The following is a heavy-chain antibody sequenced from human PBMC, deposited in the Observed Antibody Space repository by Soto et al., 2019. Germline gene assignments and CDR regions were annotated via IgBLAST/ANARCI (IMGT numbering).Heavy chain of an antibody. CDR2: TWYDGSNK. J-gene: IGHJ4*02. D-gene: IGHD3-22*01. V-gene: IGHV3-33*01. CDR3: ASSDRPRTYDSSGYYLAY. CDR1: GFTFRSYA. Sequence: GGSLRLSCAASGFTFRSYAMHWVRQAPGKGLEWVAVTWYDGSNKYYADAVKGRFTISRDNSKNTLYLQMNSLRAEDTAVYYCASSDRPRTYDSSGYYLAYWGQGTLVTVSS.